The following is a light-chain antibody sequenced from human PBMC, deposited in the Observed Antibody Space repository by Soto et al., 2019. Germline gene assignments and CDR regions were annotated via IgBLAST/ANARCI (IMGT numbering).Light chain of an antibody. CDR3: QQYNNWPIT. V-gene: IGKV3-11*01. CDR2: GAS. Sequence: EIVLTQSPVIVSLSPGERATLSCRASQTVDNFLAWYQLKPGLAPRLLIYGASSRATGIPDRFGGSGSGTDFTLTISRLEPEDFALYYCQQYNNWPITFGQGTRLEIK. J-gene: IGKJ5*01. CDR1: QTVDNF.